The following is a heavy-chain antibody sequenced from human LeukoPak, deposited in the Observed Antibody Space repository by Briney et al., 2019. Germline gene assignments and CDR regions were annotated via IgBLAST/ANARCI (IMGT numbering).Heavy chain of an antibody. V-gene: IGHV3-7*01. D-gene: IGHD1-1*01. CDR1: GFTFSSYW. J-gene: IGHJ4*02. CDR3: ARDGNYFDY. Sequence: PGGSLRLSCAAPGFTFSSYWMSWVRQAPGKGLEWVANIKQDGSEKYYVDSVKGRFTISRDNAKNSLYLQMNSLRAEDTAVYYCARDGNYFDYWGQGTLVTVSS. CDR2: IKQDGSEK.